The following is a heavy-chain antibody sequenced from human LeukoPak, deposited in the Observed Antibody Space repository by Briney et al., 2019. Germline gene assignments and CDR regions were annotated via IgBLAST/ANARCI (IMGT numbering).Heavy chain of an antibody. CDR2: IYYTGST. D-gene: IGHD5-12*01. CDR3: ASSEATTTTPPYGMDV. Sequence: PSETLSLTCTVSGGSISSGGHYWNWFRQHPGKGLEWIGYIYYTGSTFYNPSLKSRLTISVDTSKNQVSLKLSSVTAADTAVYYCASSEATTTTPPYGMDVWGQGTKVTVSS. J-gene: IGHJ6*02. CDR1: GGSISSGGHY. V-gene: IGHV4-31*02.